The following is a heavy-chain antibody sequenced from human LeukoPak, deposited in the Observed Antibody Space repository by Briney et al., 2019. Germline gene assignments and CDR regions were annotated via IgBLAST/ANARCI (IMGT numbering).Heavy chain of an antibody. V-gene: IGHV3-21*04. Sequence: SGGSLRLSCAASGFTFSTYSMNWVRQAPGKGLKWVASISTSSGSIYYADSVKGRFTISRDNSKNTLYLQMNSLRAEDTAVYYCAKLMVYAVRDAFDIWGQGTVVTVSS. J-gene: IGHJ3*02. CDR3: AKLMVYAVRDAFDI. CDR2: ISTSSGSI. CDR1: GFTFSTYS. D-gene: IGHD2-8*01.